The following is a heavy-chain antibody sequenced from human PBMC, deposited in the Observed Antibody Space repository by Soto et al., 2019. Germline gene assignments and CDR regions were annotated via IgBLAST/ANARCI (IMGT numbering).Heavy chain of an antibody. CDR3: ARDSVLMVYAKGYFGY. J-gene: IGHJ4*02. Sequence: ASVKVSCKASGYTFSGYYTHWVRQAPGQGLEWMGWISAYNGNTNYAQKLQGRVTMTTDTSTSTAYMELRSLRSDDTAVYYCARDSVLMVYAKGYFGYWGQGTLVTVSS. V-gene: IGHV1-18*01. CDR2: ISAYNGNT. D-gene: IGHD2-8*01. CDR1: GYTFSGYY.